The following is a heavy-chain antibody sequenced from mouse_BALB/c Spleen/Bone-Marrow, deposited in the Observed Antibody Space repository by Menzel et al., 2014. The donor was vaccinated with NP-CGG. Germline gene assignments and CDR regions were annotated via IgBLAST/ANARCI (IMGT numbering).Heavy chain of an antibody. CDR1: GYAFTDYL. D-gene: IGHD2-3*01. J-gene: IGHJ2*01. V-gene: IGHV1-54*01. CDR2: INPGSGST. Sequence: QVQLQQSGAELVRPGTSVKVSCKASGYAFTDYLMEWLKQRPGQGLVWIGVINPGSGSTNYNEKFKDKATLTADKSSSTAYMELSSLTSDDSAVYFCARYDGYFNYWGQGPIRTVSS. CDR3: ARYDGYFNY.